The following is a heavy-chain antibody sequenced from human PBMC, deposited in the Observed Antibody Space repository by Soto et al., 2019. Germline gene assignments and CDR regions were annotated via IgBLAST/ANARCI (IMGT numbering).Heavy chain of an antibody. J-gene: IGHJ4*02. CDR1: GFTFSSYA. Sequence: GGSLRLSCAASGFTFSSYAMSWVRQAPEKGLEWVSAISGSGGSTYYADYVKGRFTISIDNYKNTLYLQMNSRRGEDTAVYYCAKDRATYDSSGYSPFYFDYLGQGTLVTVSS. CDR2: ISGSGGST. D-gene: IGHD3-22*01. CDR3: AKDRATYDSSGYSPFYFDY. V-gene: IGHV3-23*01.